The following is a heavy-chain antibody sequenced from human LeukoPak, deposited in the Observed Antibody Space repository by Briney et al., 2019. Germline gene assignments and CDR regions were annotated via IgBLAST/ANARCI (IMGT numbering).Heavy chain of an antibody. CDR1: GFTFSSYS. J-gene: IGHJ3*02. CDR3: ARGQGTIPDSVPLDI. V-gene: IGHV3-21*01. CDR2: ISTSGSYI. Sequence: GGSLRLSCVASGFTFSSYSMNWVRQAPGKGLEWVSAISTSGSYIYYADSLKGRFTISRNNAKNSLYLQMNSLRAEHTAVYYCARGQGTIPDSVPLDIWGQGTMVTVSS. D-gene: IGHD5/OR15-5a*01.